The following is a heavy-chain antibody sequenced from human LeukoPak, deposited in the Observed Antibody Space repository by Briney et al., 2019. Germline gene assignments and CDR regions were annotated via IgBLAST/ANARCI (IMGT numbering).Heavy chain of an antibody. CDR2: IHPDGGST. J-gene: IGHJ4*02. Sequence: ASVKVSCKASGYNFNDYYIYWVRQAPGHGLESMGYIHPDGGSTNYAQKFQGRVTMTSDMSTNTVYMELRSLRSEDTAMYYCARAFNSIQPLDYWGQGTPVTVSS. CDR3: ARAFNSIQPLDY. D-gene: IGHD4-11*01. CDR1: GYNFNDYY. V-gene: IGHV1-46*02.